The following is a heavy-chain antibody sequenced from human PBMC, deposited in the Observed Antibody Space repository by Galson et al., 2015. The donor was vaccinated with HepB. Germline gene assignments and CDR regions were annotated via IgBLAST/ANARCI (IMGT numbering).Heavy chain of an antibody. CDR2: IDSDGSST. V-gene: IGHV3-74*01. CDR1: GFTFSSYL. D-gene: IGHD6-13*01. CDR3: ARRALGTSSLASAGYDS. Sequence: SLRLSCAASGFTFSSYLMHWVRQAPGKGLVWASRIDSDGSSTGYADSVKGRFTISRDNAKNTLYLQMNSLRAEDTAVYFCARRALGTSSLASAGYDSWGQGTLVTVSS. J-gene: IGHJ4*02.